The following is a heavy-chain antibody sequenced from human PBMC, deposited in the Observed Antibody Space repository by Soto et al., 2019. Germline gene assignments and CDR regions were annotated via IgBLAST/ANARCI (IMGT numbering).Heavy chain of an antibody. Sequence: EVQLLESGGGLVQPGGSLRLSCAASGFTFSSYAMSWVRQAPGKGLEWVSAISGSGGSTYYADSVKGRFTISRDNSKNTLYLQMNSLRAEDTAVYYCAKVGTRDIAVVTDRFYYYYYGMDVWGQGTTVTVSS. D-gene: IGHD2-21*02. V-gene: IGHV3-23*01. CDR1: GFTFSSYA. CDR2: ISGSGGST. J-gene: IGHJ6*02. CDR3: AKVGTRDIAVVTDRFYYYYYGMDV.